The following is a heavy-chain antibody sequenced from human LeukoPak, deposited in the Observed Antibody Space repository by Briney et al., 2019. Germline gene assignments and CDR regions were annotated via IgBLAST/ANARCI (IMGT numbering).Heavy chain of an antibody. CDR3: ARQEYCSGGSCYTWFDP. J-gene: IGHJ5*02. CDR1: GYSINNYW. CDR2: IYPADSDI. V-gene: IGHV5-51*01. Sequence: GESLRISCQGSGYSINNYWIGWVRQMPGKGLEWMGIIYPADSDIRYSPSFQGQVTISADKSISTAYLQWSSLKASDTAMYYCARQEYCSGGSCYTWFDPWGQGTLVTVSS. D-gene: IGHD2-15*01.